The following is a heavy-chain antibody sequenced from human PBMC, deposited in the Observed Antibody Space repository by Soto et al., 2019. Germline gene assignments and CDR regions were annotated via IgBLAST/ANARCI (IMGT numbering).Heavy chain of an antibody. CDR3: ARDLLAARPRYWFDP. Sequence: GGSLRLSCAASGFTFSSYGMHWVRQAPGKGLEWVAVIWYDGSNKYYADSVKGRFTISRDNSKNTLYLQMNSLRAEDTAVYYCARDLLAARPRYWFDPWGQGTLVTVSS. J-gene: IGHJ5*02. CDR1: GFTFSSYG. CDR2: IWYDGSNK. D-gene: IGHD6-6*01. V-gene: IGHV3-33*01.